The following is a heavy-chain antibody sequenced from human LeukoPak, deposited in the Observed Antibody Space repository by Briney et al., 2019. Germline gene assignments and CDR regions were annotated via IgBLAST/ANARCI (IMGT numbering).Heavy chain of an antibody. CDR2: IYTSGST. V-gene: IGHV4-4*07. D-gene: IGHD3-22*01. CDR1: GGSISSYY. Sequence: PSETLSLTCTVSGGSISSYYWSWIRQPAGKGLEWIGHIYTSGSTDYNPSLKSRVTISKDTSKTQFSLRLSSVTAADTAVYYCARARLDSSGRFDYWGQGTLVTVSS. J-gene: IGHJ4*02. CDR3: ARARLDSSGRFDY.